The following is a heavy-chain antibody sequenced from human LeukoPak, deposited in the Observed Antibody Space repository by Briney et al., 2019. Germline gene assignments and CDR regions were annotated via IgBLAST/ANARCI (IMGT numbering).Heavy chain of an antibody. CDR1: GGSISSYY. D-gene: IGHD3-22*01. J-gene: IGHJ4*02. V-gene: IGHV4-4*07. CDR2: IYTSGST. Sequence: SETLSLTCTVAGGSISSYYWSWVRQPAGKGLEWIGRIYTSGSTNYNPSLKSRVTMSVDTSKNQFSLKLSSVTAADTAVYYCASHMRGSGYNAAFDYWGQGTLVTVSS. CDR3: ASHMRGSGYNAAFDY.